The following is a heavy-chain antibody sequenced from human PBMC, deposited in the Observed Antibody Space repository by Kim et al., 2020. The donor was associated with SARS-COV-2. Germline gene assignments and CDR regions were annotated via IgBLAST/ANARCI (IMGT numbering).Heavy chain of an antibody. Sequence: GGSLRLSCAASGFTFSSYAMSWVRQAPGKGLEWVSAISGSGGSTYYADSVKGRFTISRDNSKNTLYLQMNSLRAEDTAVYYCAKVRGWYSSSSWYGMDVWGQGTTVTVSS. V-gene: IGHV3-23*01. J-gene: IGHJ6*02. CDR1: GFTFSSYA. CDR3: AKVRGWYSSSSWYGMDV. D-gene: IGHD6-13*01. CDR2: ISGSGGST.